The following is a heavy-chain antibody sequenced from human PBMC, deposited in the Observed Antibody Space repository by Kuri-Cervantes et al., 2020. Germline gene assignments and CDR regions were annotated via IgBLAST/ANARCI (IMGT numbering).Heavy chain of an antibody. J-gene: IGHJ4*02. V-gene: IGHV4-59*01. CDR1: GGSISSYY. CDR2: IYYSGST. Sequence: SETLSLTCTVSGGSISSYYWSWIRQPPGRGLEWIGYIYYSGSTNYNPSLKSRVTISVDTSKNQFSLRLSSVTAADTAVYYCARAGNPAGQYYFDSWGQGTLVTVSS. CDR3: ARAGNPAGQYYFDS. D-gene: IGHD1-14*01.